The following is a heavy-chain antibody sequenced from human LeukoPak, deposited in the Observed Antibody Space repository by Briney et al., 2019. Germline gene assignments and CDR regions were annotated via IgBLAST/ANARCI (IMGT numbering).Heavy chain of an antibody. Sequence: QTGGSLRLSCAASGFMFDDSAMHWVRQAPGKGLEWVSLISGDGVSTFYADSVKGRFTISRDNSKNSLSLQMDGLTTEDTALYYCAKEGYSHTSNYFDNWGQGILVTVSS. D-gene: IGHD2-15*01. V-gene: IGHV3-43*02. CDR3: AKEGYSHTSNYFDN. J-gene: IGHJ4*02. CDR1: GFMFDDSA. CDR2: ISGDGVST.